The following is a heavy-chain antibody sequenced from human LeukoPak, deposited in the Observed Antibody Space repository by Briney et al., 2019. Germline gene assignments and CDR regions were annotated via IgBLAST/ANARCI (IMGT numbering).Heavy chain of an antibody. V-gene: IGHV3-30*02. CDR1: GFTFNTFG. J-gene: IGHJ6*03. D-gene: IGHD5-24*01. CDR2: IRYNGNDN. CDR3: ARELYTRDGYNSYMDV. Sequence: PGGSLRLSCAASGFTFNTFGMHWVRQAPGKGLEWLTFIRYNGNDNYYADSVKGRFSISRDNSENTLYLQMNSLRAEDTAVYYCARELYTRDGYNSYMDVWGRGTTVTVSS.